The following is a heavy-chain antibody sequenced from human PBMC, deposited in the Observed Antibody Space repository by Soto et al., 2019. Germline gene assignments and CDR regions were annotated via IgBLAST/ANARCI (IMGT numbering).Heavy chain of an antibody. CDR1: GGTFSSYA. Sequence: QVQLVQSGAEVKKPGSSVKVSCKASGGTFSSYAISWVRQAPGQGLEWMGGIIPIFGTANYAQKFQGRVTITADESTSTAYMELSSLRSEDTAMYYCARGRLAVAGTGDHFDYWGQGTLVTVSS. V-gene: IGHV1-69*01. J-gene: IGHJ4*02. CDR3: ARGRLAVAGTGDHFDY. CDR2: IIPIFGTA. D-gene: IGHD6-19*01.